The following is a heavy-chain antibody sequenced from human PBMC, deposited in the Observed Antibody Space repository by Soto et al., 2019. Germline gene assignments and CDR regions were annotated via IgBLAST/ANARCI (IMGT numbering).Heavy chain of an antibody. J-gene: IGHJ4*02. V-gene: IGHV3-30-3*01. D-gene: IGHD2-15*01. CDR1: GFTFSSYA. CDR3: ARAGLGYCSGGSCYPRY. CDR2: ISYDGSNK. Sequence: QVQLVESGGGVVQPGRSLSLSCAASGFTFSSYAMHWVRQAPGKGLEWVAVISYDGSNKYYADSVKGRFTISRDNSKNTLYLQMNSLRAEDTAVYYCARAGLGYCSGGSCYPRYWGQGTLVTVSS.